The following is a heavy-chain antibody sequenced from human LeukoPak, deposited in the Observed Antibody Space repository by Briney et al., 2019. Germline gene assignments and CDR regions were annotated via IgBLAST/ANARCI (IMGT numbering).Heavy chain of an antibody. J-gene: IGHJ4*02. CDR1: GFTFSSYG. D-gene: IGHD2-8*01. Sequence: GGSLRLSCAASGFTFSSYGMHWVRQAPGKGLEWVAVISYDGSNKYYADSVKGRFTISRDNSKNTLYLQMNSLRAEDTAVYYCATLPPFYCTNGVCYRGSRRYYFDYWGQGTLVTVCS. CDR2: ISYDGSNK. V-gene: IGHV3-30*03. CDR3: ATLPPFYCTNGVCYRGSRRYYFDY.